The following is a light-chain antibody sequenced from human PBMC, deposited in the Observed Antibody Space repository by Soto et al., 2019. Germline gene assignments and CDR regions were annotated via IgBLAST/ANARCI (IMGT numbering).Light chain of an antibody. V-gene: IGKV3-15*01. J-gene: IGKJ5*01. Sequence: EIVLTQSPGTLSLSPGEIATLYFSASQSVSSSSLAWYQQKPGQAPRLLIYGASTRATGIPARFSGSGSGTEFTLTISSLQSEDFAVYYCQQYNNWPPITFGQGTRLEIK. CDR1: QSVSSS. CDR3: QQYNNWPPIT. CDR2: GAS.